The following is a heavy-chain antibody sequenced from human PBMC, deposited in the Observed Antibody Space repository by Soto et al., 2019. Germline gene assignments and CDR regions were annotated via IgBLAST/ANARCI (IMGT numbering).Heavy chain of an antibody. CDR3: AREGTVVTGDWFDP. CDR2: IYYSGST. V-gene: IGHV4-39*02. D-gene: IGHD2-15*01. Sequence: SETLSLTCTVSGGSISSSSYYWGWIRQPPGKGLEWIGSIYYSGSTYYNPSLKSRVTISVDTSKNQFSLKLSSVTAADTAVYYCAREGTVVTGDWFDPWGQGTLVTVSS. J-gene: IGHJ5*02. CDR1: GGSISSSSYY.